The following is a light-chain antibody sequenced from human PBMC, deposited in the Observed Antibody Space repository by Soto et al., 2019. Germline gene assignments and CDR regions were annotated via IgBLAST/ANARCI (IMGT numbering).Light chain of an antibody. Sequence: SVLTQSPGTLSLSPGDRATLSCRASQSFSTKYLAWYQKKPGQAPRLLIYGASTRATGIPARFSGSGSGTEFTLTISSLQSEDFAVYYCQQYNNWPRTFGQGTKVDIK. CDR3: QQYNNWPRT. V-gene: IGKV3-15*01. CDR1: QSFSTK. CDR2: GAS. J-gene: IGKJ1*01.